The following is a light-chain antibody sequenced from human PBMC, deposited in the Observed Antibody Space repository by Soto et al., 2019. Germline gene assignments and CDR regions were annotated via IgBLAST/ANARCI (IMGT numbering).Light chain of an antibody. J-gene: IGKJ3*01. CDR2: KAS. CDR3: QQGSRFPFT. CDR1: QSISNW. Sequence: DIQMTRSPSTLSASVGDRVTITCRASQSISNWLAWYQQKPGKAPKLLIYKASTLESGVPSRFSGSGSGTEFTLTISSLQPEDFAIYFCQQGSRFPFTFGPGTKVDIK. V-gene: IGKV1-5*03.